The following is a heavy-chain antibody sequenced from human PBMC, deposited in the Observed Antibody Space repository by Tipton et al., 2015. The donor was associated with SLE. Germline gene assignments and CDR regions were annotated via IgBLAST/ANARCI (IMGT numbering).Heavy chain of an antibody. J-gene: IGHJ2*01. Sequence: TLSLTCTVSGGSISSSSYYWGWIRQPPGKGLEWIGSIYYSGSTYYNPSLKSRVTISVDTSKNQFSLKLSSVTAADTAVYYCARHRGYYDGTPFPPWNFDLWGRGTQVTVSS. D-gene: IGHD3-16*01. CDR1: GGSISSSSYY. CDR2: IYYSGST. CDR3: ARHRGYYDGTPFPPWNFDL. V-gene: IGHV4-39*07.